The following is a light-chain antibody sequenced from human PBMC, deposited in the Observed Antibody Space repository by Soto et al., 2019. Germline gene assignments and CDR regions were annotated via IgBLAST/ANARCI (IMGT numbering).Light chain of an antibody. Sequence: DIQMTQSPSSLSASVGDRVTITCRASQGISSFVAWYQQKPGKVPRLLISGASTLQSGVPSRFSGSGSGTDFTLTITSLHPEDVATYYCQKYSSVITFGQGTRLEIK. CDR3: QKYSSVIT. CDR1: QGISSF. J-gene: IGKJ5*01. CDR2: GAS. V-gene: IGKV1-27*01.